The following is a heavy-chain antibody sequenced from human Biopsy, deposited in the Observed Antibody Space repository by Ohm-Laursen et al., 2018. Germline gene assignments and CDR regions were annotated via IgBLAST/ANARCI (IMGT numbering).Heavy chain of an antibody. CDR1: SGSISGYY. V-gene: IGHV4-59*08. Sequence: SETLSLTCTVSSGSISGYYWTWIRQAPGKGLEFIGYVYSSGSTNYNPSLKGRATISLDTSRNQVSLRLSSVTAADTAVYYCARGIAVVRSLDVWGQGTMVAVSS. CDR2: VYSSGST. CDR3: ARGIAVVRSLDV. J-gene: IGHJ6*02. D-gene: IGHD5-18*01.